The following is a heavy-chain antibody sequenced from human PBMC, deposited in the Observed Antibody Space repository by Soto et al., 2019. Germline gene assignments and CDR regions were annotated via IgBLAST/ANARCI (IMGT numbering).Heavy chain of an antibody. CDR1: GGSISSSSYY. Sequence: QLQLQESGPGLVKPSETLSLTCTVSGGSISSSSYYWGWIRQPPGKGLEWIGSIYYSGSTYYNPSLNSRVTISVDTSKNQFSLKLSSVTAADTAVYYCAGNILAARWDWYFDLWGRGTLVTVSS. D-gene: IGHD6-6*01. J-gene: IGHJ2*01. CDR3: AGNILAARWDWYFDL. CDR2: IYYSGST. V-gene: IGHV4-39*01.